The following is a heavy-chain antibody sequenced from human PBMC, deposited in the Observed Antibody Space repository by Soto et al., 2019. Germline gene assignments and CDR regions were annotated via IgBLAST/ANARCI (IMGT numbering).Heavy chain of an antibody. J-gene: IGHJ4*02. Sequence: SETLSLTCTVSGGSISSYYWSWIRQPPGKGLEWIGYIYYSGSTNYNPSLKSRVTISVDTSKNQFSLKLSSVTAADTAVYYCARAYTGSYFDYWGQGTLVTVSS. D-gene: IGHD1-26*01. CDR2: IYYSGST. CDR1: GGSISSYY. CDR3: ARAYTGSYFDY. V-gene: IGHV4-59*01.